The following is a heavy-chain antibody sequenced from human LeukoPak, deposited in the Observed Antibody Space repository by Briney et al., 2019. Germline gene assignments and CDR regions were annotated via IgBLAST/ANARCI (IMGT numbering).Heavy chain of an antibody. CDR3: ARQKGSLYGMDV. V-gene: IGHV3-53*01. Sequence: GGSLRLSCAASGFTVSSNYMSWVRQAPGKGLEWVSVIYSGGSTYYADSVKGRFTISGDNSKNTLYLQMNSLRAEDTAVYYCARQKGSLYGMDVWGQGTTVTVSS. CDR1: GFTVSSNY. CDR2: IYSGGST. J-gene: IGHJ6*02.